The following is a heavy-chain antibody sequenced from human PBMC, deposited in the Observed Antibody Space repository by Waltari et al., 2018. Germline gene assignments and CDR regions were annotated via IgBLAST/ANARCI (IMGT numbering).Heavy chain of an antibody. CDR1: GDSVSRNGAA. Sequence: QVQLQQSGPGLVKSSQTLSLTCAISGDSVSRNGAAWNWIRQSPSRGLEWPGRADRRSEWAYEYAVSVKSRVIISADTSKNQFSLQRNSVTPEDTAVYYCASGRHSAFDFWGQGTKVAVSS. V-gene: IGHV6-1*01. CDR3: ASGRHSAFDF. CDR2: ADRRSEWAY. J-gene: IGHJ3*01. D-gene: IGHD1-26*01.